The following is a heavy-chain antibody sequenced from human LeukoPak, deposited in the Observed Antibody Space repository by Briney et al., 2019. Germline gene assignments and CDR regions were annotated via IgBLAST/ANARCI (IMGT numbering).Heavy chain of an antibody. CDR2: IHYSGST. V-gene: IGHV4-59*01. CDR3: ARRPDYGDYVSWFDP. CDR1: GGSISSYY. Sequence: SETLSLTCTVSGGSISSYYWSWIRQPPGKGLEWIGYIHYSGSTNNNPSLKSRVTISVDTSKNQFSLKLSSVTAADTAVYYCARRPDYGDYVSWFDPWGQGTLVTVSS. J-gene: IGHJ5*02. D-gene: IGHD4-17*01.